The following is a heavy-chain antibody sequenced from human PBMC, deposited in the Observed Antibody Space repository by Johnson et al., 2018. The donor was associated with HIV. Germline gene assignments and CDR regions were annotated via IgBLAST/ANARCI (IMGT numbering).Heavy chain of an antibody. V-gene: IGHV3-30*04. CDR3: ASGVDAFDI. CDR2: ISFDGNLK. Sequence: QVQLVESGGGVVQPGRSLRLSCAASGFTFSSYAMHWVRQAPGKGLEWVAVISFDGNLKKYVDSVKGRFTVSRDNSKNTLYLQMNSLRAEDSALYFCASGVDAFDIWGQGTMVTVSS. D-gene: IGHD3-16*01. J-gene: IGHJ3*02. CDR1: GFTFSSYA.